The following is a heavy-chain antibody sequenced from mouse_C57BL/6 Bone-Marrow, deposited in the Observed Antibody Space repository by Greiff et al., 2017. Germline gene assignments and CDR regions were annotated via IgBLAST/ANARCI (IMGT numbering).Heavy chain of an antibody. CDR2: IYYSGTF. D-gene: IGHD2-1*01. CDR3: ARDEGNYAYAMDY. Sequence: VQLKESGPGLVKPSQTVFLTCTVTGISITTGNYRWSWIRQFPGHKLEWIGYIYYSGTFTYNPSLTSRPTITRDTPKNQFFLEMNSLTAEDTATYYCARDEGNYAYAMDYWGQGTSVTVSS. CDR1: GISITTGNYR. J-gene: IGHJ4*01. V-gene: IGHV3-5*01.